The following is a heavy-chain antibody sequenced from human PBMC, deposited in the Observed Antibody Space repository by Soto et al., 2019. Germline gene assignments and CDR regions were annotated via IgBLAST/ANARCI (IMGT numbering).Heavy chain of an antibody. CDR2: IDYSGST. CDR3: ARVRIFGVVIEFDY. Sequence: SETLSLTCTVSGGSISSYYWSWIRQPPGKGLEWIGYIDYSGSTNYNPSLKSRVTISVDTSKNQFSLKLSSVTAADTAVYYCARVRIFGVVIEFDYWGQGTLVTVSS. CDR1: GGSISSYY. D-gene: IGHD3-3*01. J-gene: IGHJ4*02. V-gene: IGHV4-59*01.